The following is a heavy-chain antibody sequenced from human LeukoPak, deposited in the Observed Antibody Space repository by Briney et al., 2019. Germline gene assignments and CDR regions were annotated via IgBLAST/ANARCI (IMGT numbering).Heavy chain of an antibody. CDR3: AKDRVVPAAYDY. CDR2: ISISSGTI. D-gene: IGHD2-2*01. V-gene: IGHV3-48*04. Sequence: GGSLRLSCAASGFTFTGHNMNWVRQAPGKGLEWVAYISISSGTIYYADSVKGRFSISRDNAKSSLDLQMNSLRAEDTAVYYCAKDRVVPAAYDYWGQGTLVTVSS. CDR1: GFTFTGHN. J-gene: IGHJ4*02.